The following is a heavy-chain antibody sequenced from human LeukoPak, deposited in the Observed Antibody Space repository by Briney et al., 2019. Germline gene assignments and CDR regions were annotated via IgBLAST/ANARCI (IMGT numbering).Heavy chain of an antibody. D-gene: IGHD5-12*01. Sequence: ASVKVSCKVSGYTLTELSMHWVRQAPGKGLEWMGGFDPEDGETIYAQKFQGRVTMTEDTSTDTAYMELSSLRSEDTAVYYCATVVARRGGYYFDYWGQGTLVTVSS. CDR2: FDPEDGET. CDR3: ATVVARRGGYYFDY. J-gene: IGHJ4*02. V-gene: IGHV1-24*01. CDR1: GYTLTELS.